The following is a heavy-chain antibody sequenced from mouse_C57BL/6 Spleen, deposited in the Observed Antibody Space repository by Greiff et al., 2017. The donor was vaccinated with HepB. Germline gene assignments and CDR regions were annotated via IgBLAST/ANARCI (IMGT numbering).Heavy chain of an antibody. Sequence: QVQLQQPGAELVMPGASVKLSCKASGYTFTSYWMHWVKQRPGQGLEWIGEIDPSDSYTNYNQKFKGKSTLTVDKSSSTAYMQLSSLTSEDSAVYYCARKGGYDYDKDYWGQGTTLTVSS. CDR3: ARKGGYDYDKDY. J-gene: IGHJ2*01. V-gene: IGHV1-69*01. CDR2: IDPSDSYT. D-gene: IGHD2-4*01. CDR1: GYTFTSYW.